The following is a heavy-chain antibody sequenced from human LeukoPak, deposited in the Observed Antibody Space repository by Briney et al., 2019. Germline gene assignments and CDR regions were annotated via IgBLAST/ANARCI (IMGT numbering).Heavy chain of an antibody. Sequence: PSETLSLTCTVSGGPISSGGFSWTWIRQPPGKGLEWIGYIFQSGSPSYNPSLRSRVTISVDTSTNLSSLRLNSVTAADTAMYYCARDRAGLGLLDFWGQGTMVTVFS. V-gene: IGHV4-30-2*01. CDR1: GGPISSGGFS. D-gene: IGHD1-26*01. CDR2: IFQSGSP. CDR3: ARDRAGLGLLDF. J-gene: IGHJ3*01.